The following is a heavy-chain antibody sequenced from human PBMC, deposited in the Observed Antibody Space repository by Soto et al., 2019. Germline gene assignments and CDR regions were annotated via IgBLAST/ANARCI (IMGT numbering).Heavy chain of an antibody. Sequence: QVRLQESGPGLVKPSETLSLTCTVSGGSISSYYWSWIRQPPGKGLEWIGYMYNPGSTVYNPSLKSRVTISVDASKDQFYLMVNSVTAADTAVYYCARYLWGYWGTDCYPLDVWGQGTTVTVSS. D-gene: IGHD2-21*02. V-gene: IGHV4-59*01. CDR2: MYNPGST. CDR3: ARYLWGYWGTDCYPLDV. J-gene: IGHJ6*02. CDR1: GGSISSYY.